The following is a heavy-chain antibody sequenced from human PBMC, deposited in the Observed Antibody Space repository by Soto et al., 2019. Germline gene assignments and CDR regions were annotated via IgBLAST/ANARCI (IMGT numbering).Heavy chain of an antibody. CDR3: AGSMTTVVTLDY. J-gene: IGHJ4*02. Sequence: QLQLQESGPGLVKPSETLSLTCTVSGGSISSSSYYWGWIRQPPGKGLEWIGSIYYSGSTYYNPSLKSRVTISVDTSKNQFSLKLSSVTAADTAVYYCAGSMTTVVTLDYWGQGTLVTVSS. D-gene: IGHD4-17*01. V-gene: IGHV4-39*01. CDR2: IYYSGST. CDR1: GGSISSSSYY.